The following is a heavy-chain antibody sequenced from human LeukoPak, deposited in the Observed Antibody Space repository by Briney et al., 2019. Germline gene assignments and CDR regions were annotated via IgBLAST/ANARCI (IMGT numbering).Heavy chain of an antibody. CDR2: FYTGGGT. J-gene: IGHJ4*02. CDR1: GASVSTYY. CDR3: ARDGGPGNPLPRFDL. Sequence: PSETLSLTCNVSGASVSTYYWSWIRRPAGKGLEWIGRFYTGGGTDNNPSLKSRIAMSVDSSKNQLSLKVTSVTAADTAVYNCARDGGPGNPLPRFDLWGQGTLVTVSS. D-gene: IGHD4-23*01. V-gene: IGHV4-4*07.